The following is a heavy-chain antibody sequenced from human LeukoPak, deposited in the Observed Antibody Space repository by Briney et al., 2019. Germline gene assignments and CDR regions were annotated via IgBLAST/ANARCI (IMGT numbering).Heavy chain of an antibody. CDR1: GYSFTGYY. CDR2: INPNSGGT. V-gene: IGHV1-2*02. CDR3: ARGRPIRYDILTAYLPSFEH. D-gene: IGHD3-9*01. J-gene: IGHJ4*02. Sequence: ASVKVSCKASGYSFTGYYIHWVRQAPGQGLEWMGWINPNSGGTNYAQKFQGRVTMTSDTSITTAYMEVSRLRSDDTAIYYCARGRPIRYDILTAYLPSFEHWGQGILVTVSS.